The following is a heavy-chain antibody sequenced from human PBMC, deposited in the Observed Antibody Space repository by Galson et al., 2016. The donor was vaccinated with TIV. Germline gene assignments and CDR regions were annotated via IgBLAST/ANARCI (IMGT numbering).Heavy chain of an antibody. J-gene: IGHJ6*02. CDR1: GYTFTNYW. D-gene: IGHD4-17*01. Sequence: QSGAEVTKPGESLKISCKGSGYTFTNYWIAWVRQMPGKGLEWMGIIYPGDSETTYSPSFQGQVTISADKSISTAYLQWSSLKASDTAMYYCARHNGEDVPPCSYPYDFGMDVWGQGTAVTVSS. CDR2: IYPGDSET. V-gene: IGHV5-51*01. CDR3: ARHNGEDVPPCSYPYDFGMDV.